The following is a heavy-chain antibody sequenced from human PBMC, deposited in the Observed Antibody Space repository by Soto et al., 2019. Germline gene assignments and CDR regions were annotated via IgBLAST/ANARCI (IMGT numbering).Heavy chain of an antibody. Sequence: PSETLSLTCAVYGGSLSGYYWSWIRQPPGKGLEWIGEINHSGSTNYNPSLKSRVTISVDTSKNQFSLKLSSVTAADTAVYYCARVADIVVVVAATQDAFDIWGQGTMVTVSS. CDR1: GGSLSGYY. CDR3: ARVADIVVVVAATQDAFDI. J-gene: IGHJ3*02. V-gene: IGHV4-34*01. CDR2: INHSGST. D-gene: IGHD2-15*01.